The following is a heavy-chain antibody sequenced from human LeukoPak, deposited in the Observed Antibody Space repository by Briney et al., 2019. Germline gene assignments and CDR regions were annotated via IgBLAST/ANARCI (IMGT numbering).Heavy chain of an antibody. Sequence: GGSLRLSCAASGFTVSSNYMSWVRQAPGKGLEWVSVIYSGGSTYYADSVKGRFTISRDNSKNTLYLQMNSLRAEDTAVYYCASKSWELVRFDHWGQGTLVTVSS. CDR2: IYSGGST. CDR1: GFTVSSNY. D-gene: IGHD1-26*01. CDR3: ASKSWELVRFDH. J-gene: IGHJ4*02. V-gene: IGHV3-53*01.